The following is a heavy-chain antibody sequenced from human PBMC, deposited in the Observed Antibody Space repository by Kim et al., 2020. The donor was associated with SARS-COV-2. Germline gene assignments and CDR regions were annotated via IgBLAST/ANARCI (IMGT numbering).Heavy chain of an antibody. CDR2: IYYSGST. D-gene: IGHD2-15*01. Sequence: SETLSLSCTVSGGSISSSNYYWVWIRQPPGKGLEWIGSIYYSGSTYYNPSLKSRVTISVDTSKNQFSLKLTSVTAADTAVYYCARGDPDGGQLSRIFVYWGQGTLVTVSS. J-gene: IGHJ4*02. V-gene: IGHV4-39*01. CDR1: GGSISSSNYY. CDR3: ARGDPDGGQLSRIFVY.